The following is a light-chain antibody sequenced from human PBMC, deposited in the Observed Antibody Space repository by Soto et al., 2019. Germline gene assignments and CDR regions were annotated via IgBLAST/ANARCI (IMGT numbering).Light chain of an antibody. V-gene: IGKV1-16*02. CDR1: QGINNY. J-gene: IGKJ5*01. Sequence: DIQMTQSPSSLSASIGDRVTITCRASQGINNYLAWFQQKPGRAPKSLIYAASSLQSGVPSKFSGRGTGRDVTLTFNYPQPEDFATYYCQQYNSYPLTVGQGTRLEIK. CDR2: AAS. CDR3: QQYNSYPLT.